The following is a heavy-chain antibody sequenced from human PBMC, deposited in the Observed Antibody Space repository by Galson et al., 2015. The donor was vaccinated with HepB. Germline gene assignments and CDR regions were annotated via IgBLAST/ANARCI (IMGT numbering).Heavy chain of an antibody. CDR3: VKGYCSSTSRYHYYFDY. J-gene: IGHJ4*02. Sequence: SLRLSCAASGFTFSSYAMHWVRQAPGKGLEYVSAISSNGGSTYYADSVKGRFTISRDNSKNTLYLQMSSLRAEDTAVYYCVKGYCSSTSRYHYYFDYWGQGTLVTVSS. D-gene: IGHD2-2*01. CDR1: GFTFSSYA. V-gene: IGHV3-64D*06. CDR2: ISSNGGST.